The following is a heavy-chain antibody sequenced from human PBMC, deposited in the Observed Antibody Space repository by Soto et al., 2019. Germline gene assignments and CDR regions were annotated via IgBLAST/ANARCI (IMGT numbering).Heavy chain of an antibody. CDR1: GYTFTGYY. CDR2: INPNSGGT. J-gene: IGHJ6*02. D-gene: IGHD3-10*01. CDR3: ARDRARGRGRNYHYYGMDV. Sequence: ASVKVTCKASGYTFTGYYMHWVRQAPGQGLEWMGWINPNSGGTNYAQKFQGRVTMTRDTSISTAYMELSRLRSDDTAVYYCARDRARGRGRNYHYYGMDVWGQGTTVTVSS. V-gene: IGHV1-2*02.